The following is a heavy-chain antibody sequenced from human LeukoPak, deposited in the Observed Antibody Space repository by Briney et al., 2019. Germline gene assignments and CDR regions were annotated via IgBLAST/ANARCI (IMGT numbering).Heavy chain of an antibody. Sequence: SETLSLTCTVSGGSISSGDYYWSWIRQPPGKGLEWIGYIYYSGSTYYNPSLKSRVSISVDTSKNQFSLQLSSVTAADTAVYYCARGGFVVVPAAPLGSLDPWGQGTLVTVSS. CDR2: IYYSGST. CDR1: GGSISSGDYY. V-gene: IGHV4-30-4*08. J-gene: IGHJ5*02. CDR3: ARGGFVVVPAAPLGSLDP. D-gene: IGHD2-2*01.